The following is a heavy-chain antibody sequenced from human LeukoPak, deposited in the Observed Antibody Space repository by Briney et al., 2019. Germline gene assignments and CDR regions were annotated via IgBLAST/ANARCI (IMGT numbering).Heavy chain of an antibody. CDR2: IDPDGNT. V-gene: IGHV3-74*01. CDR3: ASFRNTDI. CDR1: GLTFSTYW. J-gene: IGHJ3*02. D-gene: IGHD2/OR15-2a*01. Sequence: GGSLRLSCSASGLTFSTYWMHWVRQAPGKGLVWVSRIDPDGNTVYADSVRGRFTVSRDNAKNTMYLQMNSLRVEDTALYYCASFRNTDIWGQGATVTVSP.